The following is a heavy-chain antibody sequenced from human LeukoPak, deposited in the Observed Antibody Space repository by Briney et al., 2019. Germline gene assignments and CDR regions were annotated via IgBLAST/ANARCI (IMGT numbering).Heavy chain of an antibody. CDR2: IYHSGST. D-gene: IGHD6-13*01. CDR3: ARSSVAPAGYFDY. Sequence: SETLSLTCAVSGGSISSGGYSWSWIRQPPGKGLEWIGYIYHSGSTYYNPSLKSRVTISVDRSKNQFSLKLSSVTAADTAVYYCARSSVAPAGYFDYWGQGTLVTVSS. J-gene: IGHJ4*02. CDR1: GGSISSGGYS. V-gene: IGHV4-30-2*01.